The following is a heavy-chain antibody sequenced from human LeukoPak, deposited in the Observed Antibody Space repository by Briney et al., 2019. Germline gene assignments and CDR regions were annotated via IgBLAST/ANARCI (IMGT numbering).Heavy chain of an antibody. J-gene: IGHJ4*02. CDR1: GFTFSSHS. CDR2: FGTRSSSI. Sequence: GGSLRLSCAASGFTFSSHSMNWVRQAPGKGLEWVSSFGTRSSSIYYADSVKGRFTISRDNARNSLYLQMNSLKAEDTAVYYCARERDEGFDYWGQGSLVTVSS. CDR3: ARERDEGFDY. D-gene: IGHD5-24*01. V-gene: IGHV3-21*01.